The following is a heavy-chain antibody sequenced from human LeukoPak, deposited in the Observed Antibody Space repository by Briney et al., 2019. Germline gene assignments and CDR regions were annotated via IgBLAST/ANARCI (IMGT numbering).Heavy chain of an antibody. CDR2: INPSGGNT. CDR3: ARERSSGYNDAFDI. V-gene: IGHV1-46*01. J-gene: IGHJ3*02. D-gene: IGHD3-22*01. CDR1: VYTFTRYY. Sequence: ASVKVSCKASVYTFTRYYMHWVRQAPGQGLEWMGIINPSGGNTNYAQKLQGRVTMTRDMSTSTVYMELSSLRSEDTAVYYCARERSSGYNDAFDIWGQGTMVTVSS.